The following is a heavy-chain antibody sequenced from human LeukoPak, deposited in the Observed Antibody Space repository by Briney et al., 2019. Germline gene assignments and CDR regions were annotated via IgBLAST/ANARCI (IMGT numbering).Heavy chain of an antibody. CDR2: IYSGGST. Sequence: GGSLRLSCAASGFTVSSNYMSWVRRAPGKGLEWVSVIYSGGSTYYADSVKGRFTISRDNSKNTLYLQMNSLRAEDTAVYYCARGNMDDPIDYWGQGTLVTVSS. J-gene: IGHJ4*02. CDR3: ARGNMDDPIDY. V-gene: IGHV3-53*01. D-gene: IGHD2/OR15-2a*01. CDR1: GFTVSSNY.